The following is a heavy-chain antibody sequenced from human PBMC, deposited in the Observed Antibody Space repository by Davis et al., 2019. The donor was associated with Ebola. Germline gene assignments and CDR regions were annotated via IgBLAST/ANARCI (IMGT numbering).Heavy chain of an antibody. CDR1: GGSISSYY. CDR2: IYYSGST. V-gene: IGHV4-59*01. Sequence: SETLSLTCTVSGGSISSYYWSWIQQPPGKGLEWIGYIYYSGSTNYNPSLKSRVTISVDTSKNQFSLKLSSVTAADTAVYYCARVGYDFWSGYSSDNWFDPWGQGTLVTVSS. CDR3: ARVGYDFWSGYSSDNWFDP. D-gene: IGHD3-3*01. J-gene: IGHJ5*02.